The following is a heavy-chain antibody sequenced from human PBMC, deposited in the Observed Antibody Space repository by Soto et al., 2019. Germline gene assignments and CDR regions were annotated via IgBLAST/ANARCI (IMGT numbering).Heavy chain of an antibody. CDR1: GFTFSSYA. Sequence: EVQLLESGGGLVQPGGSLRLSCAASGFTFSSYAMSWVRQAPGKGLEWVSAISGSGSNTYYADSVKGRFTISRDTANNTLYLQMTSLRAEDTAVYYCAKEGIMGFSGYFDYWGQGTLVTVSS. D-gene: IGHD1-26*01. J-gene: IGHJ4*02. CDR2: ISGSGSNT. V-gene: IGHV3-23*01. CDR3: AKEGIMGFSGYFDY.